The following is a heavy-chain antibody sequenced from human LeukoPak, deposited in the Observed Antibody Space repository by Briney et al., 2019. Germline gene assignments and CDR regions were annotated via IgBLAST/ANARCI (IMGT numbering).Heavy chain of an antibody. D-gene: IGHD6-13*01. CDR2: ISSSGSTI. V-gene: IGHV3-48*04. CDR1: GFTFSSYS. CDR3: ARGWRIAAAGYFDY. J-gene: IGHJ4*02. Sequence: GGSLRLSCAASGFTFSSYSINWVRQAPGKGLEWVSYISSSGSTIYYADSVKGRFTISRDNAKNSLYLQMNSLRAEDTAVYYCARGWRIAAAGYFDYWGQGTLVTVSS.